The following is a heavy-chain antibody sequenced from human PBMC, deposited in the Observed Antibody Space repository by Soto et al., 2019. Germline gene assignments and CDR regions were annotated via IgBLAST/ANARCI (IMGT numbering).Heavy chain of an antibody. D-gene: IGHD6-13*01. J-gene: IGHJ3*02. CDR1: GGSVSSGSYY. CDR3: AREVRVLSPASAGLNDAFDVWDPRSGTPFDAFDI. Sequence: QVQLQESGPGLVKPSETLSLTCTVSGGSVSSGSYYWSWIRQPPGKGLEWIGYIYYTGSTNYNPSLKSRVAMSVDTSKNQFSLKLSSVTAADTALYYCAREVRVLSPASAGLNDAFDVWDPRSGTPFDAFDIWGQGTMVTVSS. V-gene: IGHV4-61*01. CDR2: IYYTGST.